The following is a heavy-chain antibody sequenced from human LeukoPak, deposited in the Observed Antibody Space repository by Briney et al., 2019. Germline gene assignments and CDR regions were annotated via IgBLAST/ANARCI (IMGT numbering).Heavy chain of an antibody. CDR3: ARDRGYCSSTSCYSSYYYYGMDV. D-gene: IGHD2-2*01. J-gene: IGHJ6*02. Sequence: GRSLRLSCAASGFTFSSYAMHWVRQAPGKGLEWVAVISYDGSNKYYADSVKGRFTISRGNSKNTLYLQMNSLRAEDTAVYYCARDRGYCSSTSCYSSYYYYGMDVWGQGTTVTVSS. CDR2: ISYDGSNK. CDR1: GFTFSSYA. V-gene: IGHV3-30-3*01.